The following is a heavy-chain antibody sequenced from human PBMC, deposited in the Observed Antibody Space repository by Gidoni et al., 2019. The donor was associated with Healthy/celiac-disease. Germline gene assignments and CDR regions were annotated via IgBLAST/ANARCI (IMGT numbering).Heavy chain of an antibody. CDR2: IYYSGST. D-gene: IGHD2-2*01. Sequence: QVQLPESGPGLVKPSETLSLTCPVARGSISSYYRSWIRQPPGKGLEWIGYIYYSGSTNYNPSLKSRVTISVDTSKNQFSLKLSSVTAADTAVYYCARVGDIVVVDAFDIWGQGTMVTVSS. CDR3: ARVGDIVVVDAFDI. V-gene: IGHV4-59*01. CDR1: RGSISSYY. J-gene: IGHJ3*02.